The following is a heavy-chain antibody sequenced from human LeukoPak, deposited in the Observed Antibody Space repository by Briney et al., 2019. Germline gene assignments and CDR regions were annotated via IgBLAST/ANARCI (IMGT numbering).Heavy chain of an antibody. D-gene: IGHD3-3*01. J-gene: IGHJ5*02. Sequence: SVKVSCKASGGTFSSYAISWVRQAPGQGLEWMGRIIPILGIANYAQKFQGRVTITADKSTSTAYMELSSLRYEDTAVYYCARGGITIFEDWFDPWGQGTLVTVSS. CDR1: GGTFSSYA. CDR2: IIPILGIA. V-gene: IGHV1-69*04. CDR3: ARGGITIFEDWFDP.